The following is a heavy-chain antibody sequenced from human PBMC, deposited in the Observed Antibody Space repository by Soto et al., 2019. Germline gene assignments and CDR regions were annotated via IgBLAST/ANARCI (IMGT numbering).Heavy chain of an antibody. CDR2: IWYDGSNK. CDR3: ARDFFLRRGNYYYYYGMDV. Sequence: GGSLRLSCAASGFTFSSYGMHWVRQAPGKGLEWVAVIWYDGSNKYYADSVKGRFTISRDNSKNTLYLQMNSLRAEDTAVYYCARDFFLRRGNYYYYYGMDVWGQGTTVTVSS. V-gene: IGHV3-33*01. CDR1: GFTFSSYG. D-gene: IGHD3-3*01. J-gene: IGHJ6*02.